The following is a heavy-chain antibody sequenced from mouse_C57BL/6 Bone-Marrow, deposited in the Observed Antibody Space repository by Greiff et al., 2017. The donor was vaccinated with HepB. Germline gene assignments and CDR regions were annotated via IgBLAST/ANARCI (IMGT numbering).Heavy chain of an antibody. CDR1: GFSFNTYA. J-gene: IGHJ3*01. V-gene: IGHV10-1*01. CDR2: IRSKSNNYAT. Sequence: EVKLVESGGGLVQPKGSLKLSCAASGFSFNTYAMNWVRQAPGKGLEWVARIRSKSNNYATYYADSVKDRFTISRDDSESMLYLQMNNLKTEDTAMYYCVRSDYGSSSWFAYWGQGTLVTVSA. D-gene: IGHD1-1*01. CDR3: VRSDYGSSSWFAY.